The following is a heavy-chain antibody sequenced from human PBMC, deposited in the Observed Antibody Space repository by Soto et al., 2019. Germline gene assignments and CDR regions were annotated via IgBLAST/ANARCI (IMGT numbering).Heavy chain of an antibody. V-gene: IGHV3-33*01. CDR1: GFTFSSYG. CDR2: IWYDGSNK. D-gene: IGHD2-15*01. J-gene: IGHJ4*02. CDR3: ARDNCSGGSCYSLFNYFDY. Sequence: QVQLVESGGGVVQPGRSPRLSCAASGFTFSSYGMHWVRQAPGKGLEWVAVIWYDGSNKYYADSVKGRFTISRDNSKNTLYLQMNSLRAEDTAVYYCARDNCSGGSCYSLFNYFDYWGQGTLVTVSS.